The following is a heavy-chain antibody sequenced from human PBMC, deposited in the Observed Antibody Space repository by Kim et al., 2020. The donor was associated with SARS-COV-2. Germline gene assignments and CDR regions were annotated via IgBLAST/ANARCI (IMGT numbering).Heavy chain of an antibody. Sequence: KGRFTISRDNAKNSLYLQMNSVRAEDTAVYYCARQASITIFGVVISTYFDYWGQGTLVTVSS. V-gene: IGHV3-11*06. J-gene: IGHJ4*02. CDR3: ARQASITIFGVVISTYFDY. D-gene: IGHD3-3*01.